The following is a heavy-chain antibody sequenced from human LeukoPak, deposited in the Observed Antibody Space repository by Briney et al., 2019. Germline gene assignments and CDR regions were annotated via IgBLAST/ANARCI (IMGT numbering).Heavy chain of an antibody. CDR3: TTDETMVRGITLYYYYYGMDV. D-gene: IGHD3-10*01. CDR2: IKSKTDGGTT. CDR1: GFTFSNAW. V-gene: IGHV3-15*01. Sequence: GGSLRLSCAASGFTFSNAWMSWVRQAPGKGLEWVGRIKSKTDGGTTDYAAPVKGRFTISRDDSKNTLYLQMNSLKTEDTAVYYCTTDETMVRGITLYYYYYGMDVWGQGTTVTVSS. J-gene: IGHJ6*02.